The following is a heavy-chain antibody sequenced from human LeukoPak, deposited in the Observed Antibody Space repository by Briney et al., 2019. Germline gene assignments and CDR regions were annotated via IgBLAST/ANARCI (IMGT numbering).Heavy chain of an antibody. D-gene: IGHD3-22*01. Sequence: SETLSLTCTVSGGSISSYYWSWIRQPPGKGLEWIGYIYYGGSTNYNPSLKSRVTISVDTSKNQFSLKLSSVTAADTAVYYCARERTETYYYDSSGYYLDAFDIWGQGTMVTVSS. CDR3: ARERTETYYYDSSGYYLDAFDI. CDR1: GGSISSYY. V-gene: IGHV4-59*01. J-gene: IGHJ3*02. CDR2: IYYGGST.